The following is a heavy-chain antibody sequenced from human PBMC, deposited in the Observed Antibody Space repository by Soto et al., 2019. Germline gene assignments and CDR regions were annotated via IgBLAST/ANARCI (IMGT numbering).Heavy chain of an antibody. D-gene: IGHD6-19*01. J-gene: IGHJ3*01. Sequence: QITLKESGPTLVKPTQTLTLTCTFSGFSLSTRGVGVGWIRQSPGKALEWLAHIYWDGDTHSKSSLKTTLTITRDTSKNQVVLTMTNMGPVDTGTYYCAHLTVAGTIGSFDVWGQGTMVTVSS. CDR1: GFSLSTRGVG. V-gene: IGHV2-5*02. CDR2: IYWDGDT. CDR3: AHLTVAGTIGSFDV.